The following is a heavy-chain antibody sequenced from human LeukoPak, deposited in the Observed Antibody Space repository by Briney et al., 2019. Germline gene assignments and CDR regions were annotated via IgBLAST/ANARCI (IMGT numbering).Heavy chain of an antibody. D-gene: IGHD6-19*01. CDR2: ITSDGGTT. Sequence: GRSLRLSCAASGFTFSSYGMHWVRQAPGKGLEHVSSITSDGGTTYYANSVKGRFTISRDNSKNMVYLQMGSLRDEDMSVYYCAKDEAGYSSEWGQGTLVTVSS. CDR1: GFTFSSYG. V-gene: IGHV3-64*01. J-gene: IGHJ1*01. CDR3: AKDEAGYSSE.